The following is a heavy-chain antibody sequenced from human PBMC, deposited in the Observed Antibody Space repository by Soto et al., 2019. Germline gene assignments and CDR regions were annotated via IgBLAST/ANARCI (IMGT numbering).Heavy chain of an antibody. J-gene: IGHJ4*02. Sequence: GGSLRLSCAASGFTFRNSDLSWVRQSPGKGLEWVSVISGNGDATYYADSVKGRFTISRDNSKNTLYLQMNILRAEDTAVYYCATLGGTRHIDFWGQGTLVTVSS. CDR3: ATLGGTRHIDF. CDR1: GFTFRNSD. V-gene: IGHV3-23*01. CDR2: ISGNGDAT. D-gene: IGHD1-26*01.